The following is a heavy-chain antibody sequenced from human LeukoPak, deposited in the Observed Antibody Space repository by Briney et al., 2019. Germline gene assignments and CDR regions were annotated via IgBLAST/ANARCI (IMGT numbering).Heavy chain of an antibody. V-gene: IGHV1-8*01. J-gene: IGHJ6*02. D-gene: IGHD6-19*01. CDR3: ARTIAVAGTDYYYGMDV. CDR2: MNPNSGNT. CDR1: GYTFTSYD. Sequence: ASVKVSCKASGYTFTSYDINWVRQATGQGLEWMGWMNPNSGNTGYAQKFQGRVTMTRNTSISTAYMELSSMRSEDTAVYYCARTIAVAGTDYYYGMDVWGQGTTVTVSS.